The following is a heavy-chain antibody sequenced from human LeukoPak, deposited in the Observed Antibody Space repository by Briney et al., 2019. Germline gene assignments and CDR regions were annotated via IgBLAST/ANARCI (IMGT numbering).Heavy chain of an antibody. V-gene: IGHV1-69*13. CDR2: IIPFFATT. J-gene: IGHJ6*02. Sequence: ASVKVSCKASGGNLSTYAMTWVRQAPGQGLEWMGGIIPFFATTNYAQKFQGRVTVTADESTSTSFMELTSLRSDDSAVYYCVRSLGYCSGGGCYLFGMDVWGQGTTVTVS. CDR3: VRSLGYCSGGGCYLFGMDV. CDR1: GGNLSTYA. D-gene: IGHD2-15*01.